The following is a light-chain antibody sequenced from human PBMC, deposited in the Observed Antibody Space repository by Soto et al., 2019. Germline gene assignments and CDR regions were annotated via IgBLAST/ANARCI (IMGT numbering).Light chain of an antibody. CDR1: QGLNRN. Sequence: ETMVEKYAVALSVSPGETATLSCTTSQGLNRNLAWYQQKLGQAPRVLIYGASTRAAGIPARFSGSGSGSEVILTSMSPRSERFAVFRSHFHHILPCPVAGGTKVDIK. CDR3: HFHHILPCP. J-gene: IGKJ4*01. CDR2: GAS. V-gene: IGKV3-15*01.